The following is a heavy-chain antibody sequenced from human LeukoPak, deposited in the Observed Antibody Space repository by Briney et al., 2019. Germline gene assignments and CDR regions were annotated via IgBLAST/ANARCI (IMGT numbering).Heavy chain of an antibody. V-gene: IGHV1-8*03. CDR3: ATDFVLMVYARSYYFDY. J-gene: IGHJ4*02. CDR2: MNPNSGNT. CDR1: GYTFTSYD. D-gene: IGHD2-8*01. Sequence: ASVKVSCKASGYTFTSYDINWVRQATGQGLEWMGWMNPNSGNTGYAQKFQGRVTITRNTSISTAYMELSSLRAEDTAVYYCATDFVLMVYARSYYFDYWGQGTLVTVSS.